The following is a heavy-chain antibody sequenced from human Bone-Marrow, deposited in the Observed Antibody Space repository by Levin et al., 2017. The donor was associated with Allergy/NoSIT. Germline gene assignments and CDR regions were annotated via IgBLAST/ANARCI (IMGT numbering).Heavy chain of an antibody. CDR2: LYLSGTN. J-gene: IGHJ3*02. CDR3: ARDWRSSFDI. V-gene: IGHV4-30-2*01. CDR1: GGSITNEAYS. D-gene: IGHD3-16*01. Sequence: RPSETLSLTCVVSGGSITNEAYSWTWIRQPPGRGLEWIGYLYLSGTNSYNPSLKSRVAISGDRSKNQFSLKLTSVTAADSAIYYCARDWRSSFDIWGQGTMVTVSS.